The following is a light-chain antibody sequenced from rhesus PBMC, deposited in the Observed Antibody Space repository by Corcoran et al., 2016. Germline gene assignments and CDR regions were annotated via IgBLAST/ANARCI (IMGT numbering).Light chain of an antibody. CDR1: QDISNA. J-gene: IGKJ2*01. V-gene: IGKV1-33*02. CDR3: KQSYSTTYS. Sequence: DIQMSQSPSSLSASVGDKVTITSRARQDISNALAWYQQKPRKAPKVLIYAASSLESGVPSRFSGSRSGTEFTLTISNQKPEDFATYYYKQSYSTTYSFGQGTKLEIK. CDR2: AAS.